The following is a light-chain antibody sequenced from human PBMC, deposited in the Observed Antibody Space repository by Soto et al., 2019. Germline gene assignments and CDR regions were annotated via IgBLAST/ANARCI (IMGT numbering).Light chain of an antibody. V-gene: IGKV1-5*03. Sequence: DIQMTQSPSTISPSVGARVTITCRASQSIVSWLAWYQQEPGKAPRLLIYKASSLESGVPSRFSGSGSGTEFTLTISSLQPDDFATYYCQQYNSYPITFGQGTRLEIK. CDR2: KAS. CDR3: QQYNSYPIT. CDR1: QSIVSW. J-gene: IGKJ5*01.